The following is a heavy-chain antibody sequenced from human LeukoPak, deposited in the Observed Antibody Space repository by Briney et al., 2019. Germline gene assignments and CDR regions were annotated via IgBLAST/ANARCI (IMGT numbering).Heavy chain of an antibody. CDR3: ARDPYYYGSGSYYPFDY. CDR1: GFTFDDYG. D-gene: IGHD3-10*01. Sequence: GGSLRLSCAASGFTFDDYGMSWVRQAPGKGLEWVSGINWNGGSTGYADSVKGRFTISRDNAKNSLYLQMNSLRAEDTALYYCARDPYYYGSGSYYPFDYWGQGTLVTLSS. V-gene: IGHV3-20*04. J-gene: IGHJ4*02. CDR2: INWNGGST.